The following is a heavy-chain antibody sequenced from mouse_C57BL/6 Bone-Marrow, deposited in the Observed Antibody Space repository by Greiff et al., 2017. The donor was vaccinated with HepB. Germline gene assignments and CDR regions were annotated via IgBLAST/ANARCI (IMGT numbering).Heavy chain of an antibody. CDR3: ARRGGCYGNYDWYFDV. CDR1: GFTFSDYG. CDR2: ISNLAYSI. V-gene: IGHV5-15*01. J-gene: IGHJ1*03. Sequence: EVQLVESGGGLVQPGGSLKLSCAASGFTFSDYGMAWVRQAPRKGPEWVAFISNLAYSIYYADTVTGRFTISRENAKNTLYLEMSSLRSEDTAMYYCARRGGCYGNYDWYFDVWGTGTTVTVSS. D-gene: IGHD2-1*01.